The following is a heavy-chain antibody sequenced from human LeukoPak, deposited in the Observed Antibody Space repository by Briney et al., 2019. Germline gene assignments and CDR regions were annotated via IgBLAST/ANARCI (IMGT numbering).Heavy chain of an antibody. CDR1: GFTFTSYV. V-gene: IGHV3-23*01. CDR2: ISGSGDST. D-gene: IGHD1-26*01. J-gene: IGHJ4*02. Sequence: GGSLRLSCAASGFTFTSYVMNWVRQAPGKRLEWVSAISGSGDSTYYADSVKGRFTISRDNAKNSLYLQMNSLRAEDTALYYCARAWADPFDYWGQGTLVTVSS. CDR3: ARAWADPFDY.